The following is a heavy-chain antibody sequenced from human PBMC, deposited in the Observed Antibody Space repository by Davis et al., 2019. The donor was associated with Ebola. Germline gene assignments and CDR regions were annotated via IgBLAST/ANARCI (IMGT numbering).Heavy chain of an antibody. V-gene: IGHV4-34*01. D-gene: IGHD3-16*01. CDR3: ARDYVY. J-gene: IGHJ4*02. Sequence: SETLSLTCPLYGASSSGYYWTWIRQPPGTGLEWIREITHSGSTNYSPSLKSRVTISADTSKNQFSLRLKSVTAADTAMYYCARDYVYWGQGILVTVSS. CDR2: ITHSGST. CDR1: GASSSGYY.